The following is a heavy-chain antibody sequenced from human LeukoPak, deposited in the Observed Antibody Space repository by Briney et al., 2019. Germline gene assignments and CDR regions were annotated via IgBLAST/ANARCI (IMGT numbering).Heavy chain of an antibody. J-gene: IGHJ4*02. CDR2: INPSSTNT. CDR1: GFTFSDYY. V-gene: IGHV3-11*06. CDR3: AKDLFYYDKGGFDY. Sequence: GGSLRLSCAASGFTFSDYYMSWIRQAPGKGLEWVSYINPSSTNTNYADSVKGRFTISRDNSKNTLYLQMNSLRTEDTAVYYCAKDLFYYDKGGFDYWGQGTLVTVSS. D-gene: IGHD3-22*01.